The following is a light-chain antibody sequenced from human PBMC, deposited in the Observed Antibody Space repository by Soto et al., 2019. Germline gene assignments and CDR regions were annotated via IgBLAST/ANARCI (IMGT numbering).Light chain of an antibody. J-gene: IGLJ1*01. CDR1: SSDVGGYNS. Sequence: QSALTQPASVSRSPGQSITISCTGTSSDVGGYNSVSWYQHHPGKAPKLMIFDVSDRPSGVSSRFSGSKSGNTASLTISGLQAEDEADYYCRSYTTSSTPHYVFGPGTKVTVL. V-gene: IGLV2-14*03. CDR3: RSYTTSSTPHYV. CDR2: DVS.